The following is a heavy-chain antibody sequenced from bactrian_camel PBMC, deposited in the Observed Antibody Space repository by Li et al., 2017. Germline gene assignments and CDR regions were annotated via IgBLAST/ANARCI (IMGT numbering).Heavy chain of an antibody. Sequence: HVQLVESGGGSVQAGESLRLSCVASGNTYWRYCMHWYRQAAGKEREWISTFWPDGTSTYDDSVKGRFTVSRDKDKDAMYLQMNSLKPEDTAMYFCKTLPQCSYCDRGLCYRGEYWGRGTQVTVS. CDR1: GNTYWRYC. CDR2: FWPDGTS. CDR3: KTLPQCSYCDRGLCYRGEY. V-gene: IGHV3S53*01. J-gene: IGHJ4*01. D-gene: IGHD1*01.